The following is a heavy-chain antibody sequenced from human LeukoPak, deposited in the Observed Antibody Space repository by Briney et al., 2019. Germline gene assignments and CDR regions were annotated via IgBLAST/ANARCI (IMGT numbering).Heavy chain of an antibody. CDR3: ASNQQWLVGGHDY. CDR2: ISSSSSYI. Sequence: GSLRLSCAASGFTFSSYSMNWVRQAPGKGLEWVSSISSSSSYIYYADSVKGRFTISRDNAKNSLYLQMNSLRAEDTAVYYCASNQQWLVGGHDYWGQGTLVTVSS. V-gene: IGHV3-21*01. J-gene: IGHJ4*02. CDR1: GFTFSSYS. D-gene: IGHD6-19*01.